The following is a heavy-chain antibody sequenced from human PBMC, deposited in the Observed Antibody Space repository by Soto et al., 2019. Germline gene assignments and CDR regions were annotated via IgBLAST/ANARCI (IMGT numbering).Heavy chain of an antibody. CDR3: TRDCSSTSCIRPAYYYGMDV. J-gene: IGHJ6*02. CDR1: GFTFGDYA. CDR2: IRSKAYGGTT. D-gene: IGHD2-2*01. V-gene: IGHV3-49*04. Sequence: TGGSLRLSCTASGFTFGDYAMSWVRQAPGKGLEWVGFIRSKAYGGTTEYAASVKGRFTISRDDSKSIAYLQMNSLKTEDTAVYYCTRDCSSTSCIRPAYYYGMDVWGQGTTVTVSS.